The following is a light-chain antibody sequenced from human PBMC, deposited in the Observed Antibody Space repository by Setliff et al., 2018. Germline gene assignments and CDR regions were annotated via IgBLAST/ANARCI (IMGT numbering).Light chain of an antibody. CDR2: DVS. Sequence: QSALAQPASVSGSPGQSITISCTGTSSDVGGYNYVSWYQQHPGKAPKLMIYDVSKRPSGVSNRFSGSKSGNTASLTISGLQAEDEADYYCSSYTSSSTFFLGTLTKFTVL. J-gene: IGLJ1*01. CDR1: SSDVGGYNY. V-gene: IGLV2-14*01. CDR3: SSYTSSSTFF.